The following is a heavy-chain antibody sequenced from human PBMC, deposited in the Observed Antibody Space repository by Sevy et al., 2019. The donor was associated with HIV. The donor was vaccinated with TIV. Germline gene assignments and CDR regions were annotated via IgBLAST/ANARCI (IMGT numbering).Heavy chain of an antibody. J-gene: IGHJ6*02. CDR1: GFTFDDYD. V-gene: IGHV3-9*01. CDR2: ISRNSGSI. Sequence: GGSLRLSCAASGFTFDDYDMHWVRQAPGKGLEWVSGISRNSGSIGYADSVKGRFTISRDNAKNSLYLQMNSLRAEDTALYYCSGGPGYYYYGMDVWGQGTTVTVSS. D-gene: IGHD3-10*01. CDR3: SGGPGYYYYGMDV.